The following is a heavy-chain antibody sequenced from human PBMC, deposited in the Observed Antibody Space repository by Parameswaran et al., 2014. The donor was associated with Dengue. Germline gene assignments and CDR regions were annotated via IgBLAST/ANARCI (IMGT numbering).Heavy chain of an antibody. J-gene: IGHJ4*02. D-gene: IGHD6-19*01. CDR2: IYSGGST. V-gene: IGHV3-53*01. CDR3: ARKYSSGWVFDY. Sequence: WIRQPPGKGLEWVSVIYSGGSTYYADSVKGRFTISRDNSKNTLYLQMNSLRAEDTAVYYCARKYSSGWVFDYWGQGTLVTVSS.